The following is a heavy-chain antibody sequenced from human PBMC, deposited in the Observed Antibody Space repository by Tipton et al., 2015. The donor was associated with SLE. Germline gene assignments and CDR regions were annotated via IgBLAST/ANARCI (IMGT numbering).Heavy chain of an antibody. V-gene: IGHV3-11*01. Sequence: SLRLSCAASGFTFSDYYMSWIRQAPGKGLEWVSYISSSGSTIYYADSVKGRFTISRDNAKNSLYLQMNSLRAEDTAVYYYASGSYYEGSGHDYWGQGTLVTVSS. CDR2: ISSSGSTI. J-gene: IGHJ4*02. CDR1: GFTFSDYY. D-gene: IGHD3-3*01. CDR3: ASGSYYEGSGHDY.